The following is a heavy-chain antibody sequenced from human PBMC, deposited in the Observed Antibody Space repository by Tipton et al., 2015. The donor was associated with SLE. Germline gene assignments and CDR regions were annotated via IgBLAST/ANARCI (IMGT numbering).Heavy chain of an antibody. D-gene: IGHD3-3*01. Sequence: QLVQSGAEVKKPGASVKVSCKASGYTFTSYGISWVRQAPGQGLEWMGGIIPIFGTANYAQKFQGRVTITTDESTSTAYMELSSLRSEDTAVYYCARDRHDFWSGRRDDFDIWGQGTMVTVSS. V-gene: IGHV1-69*05. CDR3: ARDRHDFWSGRRDDFDI. CDR1: GYTFTSYG. J-gene: IGHJ3*02. CDR2: IIPIFGTA.